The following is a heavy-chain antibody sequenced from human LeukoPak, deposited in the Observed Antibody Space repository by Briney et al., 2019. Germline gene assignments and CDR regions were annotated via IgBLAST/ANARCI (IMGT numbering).Heavy chain of an antibody. CDR3: ARHGLHQAFDS. CDR1: GGSIISSHFY. J-gene: IGHJ4*02. CDR2: ISYSGST. Sequence: SETLSLTCTVSGGSIISSHFYWAWIRQPPGKEQEWIGTISYSGSTFYNPSLKSRLTMSADTSKTQSSLKVTSVTAADTAVYYCARHGLHQAFDSWGQGALVTVSS. V-gene: IGHV4-39*01.